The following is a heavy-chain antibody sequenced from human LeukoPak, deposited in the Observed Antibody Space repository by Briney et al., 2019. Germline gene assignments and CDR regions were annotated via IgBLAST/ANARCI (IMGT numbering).Heavy chain of an antibody. Sequence: PSQTLSLTCTVSGGSISSGSYYWSWIRQPAGKGLEWIGRIYTSGSTNYNPSLKSRVTISVDTSKNQFSLKLSSVTAADTAVYYCARDRGTTLDYYYYYYMDVWGKGTTVTISS. V-gene: IGHV4-61*02. CDR2: IYTSGST. CDR1: GGSISSGSYY. D-gene: IGHD4-17*01. CDR3: ARDRGTTLDYYYYYYMDV. J-gene: IGHJ6*03.